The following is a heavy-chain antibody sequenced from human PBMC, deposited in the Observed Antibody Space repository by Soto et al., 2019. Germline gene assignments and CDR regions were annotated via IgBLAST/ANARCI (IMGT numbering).Heavy chain of an antibody. CDR1: GGSISSYY. V-gene: IGHV4-59*01. D-gene: IGHD3-22*01. J-gene: IGHJ4*02. CDR2: IYYSGST. Sequence: QVQLQESGPGLVKPSETLSLTCTVSGGSISSYYWSWIRQPPGKGLEWIGYIYYSGSTNYTPSLNSRVTISVDTSKTQFSRKLSSVTAADTAVYYCARAGVPIQYDSSGYYDYWGQGTLVTVSS. CDR3: ARAGVPIQYDSSGYYDY.